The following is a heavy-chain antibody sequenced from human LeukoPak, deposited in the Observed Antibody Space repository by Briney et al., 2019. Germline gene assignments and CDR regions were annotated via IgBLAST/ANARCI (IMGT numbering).Heavy chain of an antibody. J-gene: IGHJ4*02. CDR1: GYTFTGYY. D-gene: IGHD3-3*01. Sequence: ASVKVSCKASGYTFTGYYMHWVRQAPGQRLEWMGWINAGNGNTKYSQKFQGRVTITRDTSASTAYMELSSLRSEDTAVYYCAREYDFWSGYYTHWGQGTLVTVSS. CDR2: INAGNGNT. CDR3: AREYDFWSGYYTH. V-gene: IGHV1-3*01.